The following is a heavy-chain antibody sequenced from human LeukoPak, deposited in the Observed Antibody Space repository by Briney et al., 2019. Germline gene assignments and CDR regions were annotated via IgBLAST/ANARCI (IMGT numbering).Heavy chain of an antibody. D-gene: IGHD1-1*01. J-gene: IGHJ4*02. V-gene: IGHV1-24*01. CDR3: AKGRSYRYINNIDY. Sequence: GASVKVSCKVSGYTLTELSMHWVRQAPGKGLEWMGGFDPEDGETIYAQKFQGRVTMTEDTSTDTAYMELSSLRSEDTALYYCAKGRSYRYINNIDYWGQGTLVTVSS. CDR1: GYTLTELS. CDR2: FDPEDGET.